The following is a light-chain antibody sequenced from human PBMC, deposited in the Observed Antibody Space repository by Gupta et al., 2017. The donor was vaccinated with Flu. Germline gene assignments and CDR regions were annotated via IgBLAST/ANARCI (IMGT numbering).Light chain of an antibody. CDR2: DAS. CDR3: QQRSNWPYS. V-gene: IGKV3-11*01. CDR1: QSVSSY. Sequence: IVLTKSPATLSLSPGERATLSCRASQSVSSYLAWYQQKPGQAPRLLIYDASNRATGIPARFSGSGSGTDFTLTISSLEPEDFAVYYCQQRSNWPYSFGQGTKLEIK. J-gene: IGKJ2*03.